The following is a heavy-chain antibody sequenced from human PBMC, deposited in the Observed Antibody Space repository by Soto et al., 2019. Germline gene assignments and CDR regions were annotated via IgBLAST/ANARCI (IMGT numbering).Heavy chain of an antibody. J-gene: IGHJ5*02. D-gene: IGHD3-10*01. CDR1: GGSISSSSYY. CDR3: ARRGGYYYGSGRNWFDP. V-gene: IGHV4-39*01. CDR2: IYYSGST. Sequence: SETLSLTCTVSGGSISSSSYYWGWIRQPPGKGLEWIGSIYYSGSTYYNPSLKSRVTISVDTSKNQFSLKLSSVTAADTAVYYCARRGGYYYGSGRNWFDPWGQGTLVTVSS.